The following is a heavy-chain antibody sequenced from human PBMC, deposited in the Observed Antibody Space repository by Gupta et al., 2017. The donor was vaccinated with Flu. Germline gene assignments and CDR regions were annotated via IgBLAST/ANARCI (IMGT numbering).Heavy chain of an antibody. Sequence: QVQLEQSGGGVFQPGRSLRLSCAASGLAFSSYAMPWVRQAPGKGLEWVALISYDGTKKYYGDSVKGRFTISRDNSKNTLSLQMSSLRVEDTAVYYCAKDQGYPGISGNLDYWGQGTLVTVSS. CDR3: AKDQGYPGISGNLDY. CDR2: ISYDGTKK. V-gene: IGHV3-30*18. D-gene: IGHD6-13*01. J-gene: IGHJ4*02. CDR1: GLAFSSYA.